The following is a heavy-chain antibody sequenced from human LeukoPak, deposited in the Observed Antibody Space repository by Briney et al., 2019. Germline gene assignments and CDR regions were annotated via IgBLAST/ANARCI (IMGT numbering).Heavy chain of an antibody. V-gene: IGHV3-9*01. Sequence: GGSLRLSCAASGFPFDDFAMHWVRQAPGKGLEWASGISWSTGTTGYATSVKGRFTISSDSARNSLYLQMDSLRVEDTALYYCAKSGRKYYPVLGLDFWGQGTLVTVSS. D-gene: IGHD1-26*01. CDR3: AKSGRKYYPVLGLDF. CDR1: GFPFDDFA. CDR2: ISWSTGTT. J-gene: IGHJ4*02.